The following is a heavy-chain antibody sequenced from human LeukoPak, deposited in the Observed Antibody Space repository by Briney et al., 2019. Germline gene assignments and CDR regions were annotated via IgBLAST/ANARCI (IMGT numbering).Heavy chain of an antibody. Sequence: PGGSLRLSCAASGFTFSNAWMSWVRQAPGKGLEWVGRIKNKTDGGTTDYAAPVKGRFTISRDDSKNTLYLQMNSLKTEDTAVYYCAKDGLVGTFDYWGQGTLVTVSS. CDR2: IKNKTDGGTT. CDR1: GFTFSNAW. J-gene: IGHJ4*02. D-gene: IGHD1-26*01. CDR3: AKDGLVGTFDY. V-gene: IGHV3-15*01.